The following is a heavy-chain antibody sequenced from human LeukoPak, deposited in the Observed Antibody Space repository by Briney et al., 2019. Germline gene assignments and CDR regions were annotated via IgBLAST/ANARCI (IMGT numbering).Heavy chain of an antibody. J-gene: IGHJ4*02. CDR2: INHSGST. Sequence: PSETLSLTCAVYGGSFSGYYWSWIRQPPGKGLEWIGEINHSGSTNYNPSLKSRVTISVDTSKNQFSLKLSSVTAADTAVYYCARGTGYSSLYWGQGTLVTVSS. V-gene: IGHV4-34*01. CDR3: ARGTGYSSLY. D-gene: IGHD6-19*01. CDR1: GGSFSGYY.